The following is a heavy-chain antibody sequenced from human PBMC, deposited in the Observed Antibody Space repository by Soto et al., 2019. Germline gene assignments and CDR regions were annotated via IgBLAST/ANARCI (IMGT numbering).Heavy chain of an antibody. J-gene: IGHJ4*02. CDR1: GFTFSSYW. V-gene: IGHV3-7*01. Sequence: EVQLVESGGGLVQPGGSLRLSCAASGFTFSSYWMSWVRQAPGKGLEWVANIKQEGSEKDYVDSVKGRFTISRDNAKNSLYLQMNSLTAGDTAVYYCASPSGQYDFWSGYYWGQGTLVTVSS. D-gene: IGHD3-3*01. CDR3: ASPSGQYDFWSGYY. CDR2: IKQEGSEK.